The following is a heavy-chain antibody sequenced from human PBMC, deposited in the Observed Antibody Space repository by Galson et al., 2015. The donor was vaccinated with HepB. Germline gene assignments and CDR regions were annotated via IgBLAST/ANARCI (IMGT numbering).Heavy chain of an antibody. V-gene: IGHV4-59*01. CDR3: ARASDDYGDVEAFDI. J-gene: IGHJ3*02. CDR1: GGSISSYY. D-gene: IGHD4-17*01. Sequence: SETLSLTCTVSGGSISSYYWSWIRQPPGKGLEWIGYIYYSGSTTYNPSLKSRVTISVDTSKNQFSLKLSSVTAADTAVYYCARASDDYGDVEAFDIWGQGTMVTVSS. CDR2: IYYSGST.